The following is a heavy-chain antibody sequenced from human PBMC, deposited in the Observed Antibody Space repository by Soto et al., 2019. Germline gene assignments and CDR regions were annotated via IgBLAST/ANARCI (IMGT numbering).Heavy chain of an antibody. CDR3: SREDRHNGYYSGSY. CDR1: GYTFTHFV. CDR2: INPANGDT. Sequence: QVQLVQSGDEVKKPRASVKVSCTSSGYTFTHFVIQWVRQAPGQRLEWLGWINPANGDTQYSQTLQGRVTITSDTAEGTLYMEQGSDSFGHTSVDYFSREDRHNGYYSGSYWGQGTLFNVSS. J-gene: IGHJ4*02. V-gene: IGHV1-3*01. D-gene: IGHD3-22*01.